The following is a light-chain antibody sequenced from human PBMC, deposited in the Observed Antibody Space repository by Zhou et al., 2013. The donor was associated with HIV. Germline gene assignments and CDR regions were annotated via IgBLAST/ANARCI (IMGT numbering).Light chain of an antibody. CDR3: QQRSNWPPSIT. V-gene: IGKV3-11*01. J-gene: IGKJ5*01. Sequence: EIVMTQSPATLSVSPGERATLSCRASQSISSNLAWYQQKPGQAPRLLIYGASVRAAGIPARFSGSGSGTDFTLTISSLEPEDFAVYYCQQRSNWPPSITFGQGHDWEIK. CDR2: GAS. CDR1: QSISSN.